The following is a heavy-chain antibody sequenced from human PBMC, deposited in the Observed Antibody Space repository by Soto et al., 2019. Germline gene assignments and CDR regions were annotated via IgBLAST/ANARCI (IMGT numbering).Heavy chain of an antibody. V-gene: IGHV1-69*13. Sequence: SVKIFCNASGGAVSSSAISWVRQAPGQGLEWMGGIIPIFGTANYAQKFQGRVTITADESTSTAYMELSSLRSEDTAVYYCARDGVYWGQGTLVTVSS. CDR1: GGAVSSSA. CDR3: ARDGVY. CDR2: IIPIFGTA. J-gene: IGHJ4*02.